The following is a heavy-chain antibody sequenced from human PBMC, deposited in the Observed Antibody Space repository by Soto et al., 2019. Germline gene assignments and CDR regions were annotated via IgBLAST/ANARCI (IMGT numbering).Heavy chain of an antibody. CDR1: GYTFTSYY. J-gene: IGHJ4*02. V-gene: IGHV1-46*01. CDR3: ARDGGGGTDTAIRVFDY. D-gene: IGHD5-18*01. CDR2: INPSGGST. Sequence: GASVKVSCKASGYTFTSYYMHWVRQAPGQGLEWMGIINPSGGSTSYAQKFQGRVTMTRDTSTSTVYMELSSLRSEDTAVYYCARDGGGGTDTAIRVFDYWGQGTLVTVSS.